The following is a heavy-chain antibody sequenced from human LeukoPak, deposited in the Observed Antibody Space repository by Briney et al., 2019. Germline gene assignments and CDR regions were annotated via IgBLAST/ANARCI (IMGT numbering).Heavy chain of an antibody. CDR3: AKEGRGIAAAGFYYYYGMDV. V-gene: IGHV6-1*01. CDR2: TYYRSKWYN. D-gene: IGHD6-13*01. CDR1: GDSVSSNSAA. J-gene: IGHJ6*02. Sequence: SQTLSLTCAISGDSVSSNSAAWNWLRQSPSRGLEWLGSTYYRSKWYNDYAVSVKSRITINPDTSKNQFSLQLNSVTPEDTAVYYCAKEGRGIAAAGFYYYYGMDVWGQGTTVTVSS.